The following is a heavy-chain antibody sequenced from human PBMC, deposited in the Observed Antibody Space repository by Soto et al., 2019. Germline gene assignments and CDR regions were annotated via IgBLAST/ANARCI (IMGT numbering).Heavy chain of an antibody. D-gene: IGHD3-22*01. CDR1: GFTFGDYA. V-gene: IGHV3-49*04. J-gene: IGHJ6*02. CDR2: IRSKAYGGTT. CDR3: TRRVEDYYDSSGYYAGEGYYYYGMDV. Sequence: PGGSLRLSCTASGFTFGDYAMSWVRQAPGKGLEWVGFIRSKAYGGTTEYAASVKGRFTISRDDSKSIAYLQMNSLKTEDTAVYYCTRRVEDYYDSSGYYAGEGYYYYGMDVWGQGTTVTVSS.